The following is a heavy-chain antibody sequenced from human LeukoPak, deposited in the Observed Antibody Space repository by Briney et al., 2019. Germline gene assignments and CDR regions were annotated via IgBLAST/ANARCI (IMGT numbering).Heavy chain of an antibody. CDR1: GYTFTTFD. D-gene: IGHD6-13*01. V-gene: IGHV1-69*13. Sequence: SVKVSCKASGYTFTTFDISWVRQAPGQGLEWMGGIIPILGTANYAQKFQGRVTITADESTSTAYMELSSLRSEDTAVYYCARDPTTPIAAAGVLDYYYGMDVWGQGTTVTVSS. CDR2: IIPILGTA. CDR3: ARDPTTPIAAAGVLDYYYGMDV. J-gene: IGHJ6*02.